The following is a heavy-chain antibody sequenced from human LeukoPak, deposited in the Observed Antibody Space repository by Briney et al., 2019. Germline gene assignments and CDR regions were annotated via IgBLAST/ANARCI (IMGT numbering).Heavy chain of an antibody. D-gene: IGHD6-13*01. Sequence: GGSLRLSCAASGFTFSSYSMNWVRQAPGKGLEWVSSISSSSSSYIYYADSVKGRFTISRDNAKNSLYLQMNSLRAEDTAVYYCAGVSRSSSWYCDYWGQGTLVTVSS. CDR2: ISSSSSSYI. V-gene: IGHV3-21*01. CDR3: AGVSRSSSWYCDY. CDR1: GFTFSSYS. J-gene: IGHJ4*02.